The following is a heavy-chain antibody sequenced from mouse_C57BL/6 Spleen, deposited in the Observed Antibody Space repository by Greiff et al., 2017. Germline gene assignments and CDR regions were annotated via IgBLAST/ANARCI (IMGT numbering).Heavy chain of an antibody. CDR2: IDPETGGT. Sequence: LVESGAELVRPGASVTLSCKASGYTFTDYEMHWVKQTPVHGLEWIGAIDPETGGTAYNQKFKGKAILTADKSSSTAYMELRSLTSEDSAVYYCTRGESGGYYLTFAYWGQGTLVTVSA. J-gene: IGHJ3*01. CDR1: GYTFTDYE. V-gene: IGHV1-15*01. CDR3: TRGESGGYYLTFAY. D-gene: IGHD2-3*01.